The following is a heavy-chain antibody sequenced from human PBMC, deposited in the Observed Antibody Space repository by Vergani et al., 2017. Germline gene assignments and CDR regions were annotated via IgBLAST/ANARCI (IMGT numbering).Heavy chain of an antibody. J-gene: IGHJ4*02. CDR1: GGSFSGYY. CDR2: INHSGST. D-gene: IGHD3-22*01. V-gene: IGHV4-34*01. CDR3: ARVFSAPDYYDSSGYTDY. Sequence: QVQLQQWGAGLLKPSETLSLTCAVYGGSFSGYYWSWIRQPPGKGLEWIGEINHSGSTNYNPSLKSRVTISVDTSKNQFSLKLSSVTATDTAVYYCARVFSAPDYYDSSGYTDYWGQGPLVTVSS.